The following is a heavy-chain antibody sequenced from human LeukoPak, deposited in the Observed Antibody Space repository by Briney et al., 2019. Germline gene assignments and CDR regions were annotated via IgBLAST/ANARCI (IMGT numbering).Heavy chain of an antibody. CDR2: IIPILGIA. V-gene: IGHV1-69*04. CDR3: AREGSGYDARGGSWFDP. CDR1: GGTFSSYA. J-gene: IGHJ5*02. D-gene: IGHD5-12*01. Sequence: SVKVSCKASGGTFSSYAISWVRQAPGQGLEWMGRIIPILGIANYAQKFQGRVTITADKSTSTAYTELSSLRSEDTAVYYCAREGSGYDARGGSWFDPWGQGTLVTVSS.